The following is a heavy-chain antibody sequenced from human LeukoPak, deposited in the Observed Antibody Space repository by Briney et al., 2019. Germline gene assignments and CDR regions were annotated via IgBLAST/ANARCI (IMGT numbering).Heavy chain of an antibody. CDR2: ISSSSSTI. CDR3: ARGSPSYLASGASDY. V-gene: IGHV3-48*01. D-gene: IGHD1-26*01. CDR1: GFTFSSYS. J-gene: IGHJ4*02. Sequence: PGGSLRLSCAASGFTFSSYSMNWVRQAPGKGLEWVSYISSSSSTIYYADSVKGRFTISRDNAKNPLYLQMNSLRAEDTAVYYCARGSPSYLASGASDYWGQGTLVTVSS.